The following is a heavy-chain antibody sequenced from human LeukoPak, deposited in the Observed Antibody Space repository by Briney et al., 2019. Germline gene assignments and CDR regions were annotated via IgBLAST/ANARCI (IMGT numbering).Heavy chain of an antibody. CDR2: IIPIFGTA. CDR1: GYTFTSYG. J-gene: IGHJ4*02. Sequence: ASVKVSCKASGYTFTSYGISWVRQAPGQGLEWMGGIIPIFGTANYAQKFQGRVTITADESTSTAYMELSSLRSEDTAVYYCAQESYFDYWAREPWSPSPQ. CDR3: AQESYFDY. V-gene: IGHV1-69*13.